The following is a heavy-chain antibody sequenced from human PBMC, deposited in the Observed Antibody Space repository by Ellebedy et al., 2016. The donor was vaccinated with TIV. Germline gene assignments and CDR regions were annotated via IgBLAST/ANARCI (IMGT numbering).Heavy chain of an antibody. J-gene: IGHJ4*02. CDR2: TSFDGKNK. CDR3: ARDPYSSGWSAIGYFDL. V-gene: IGHV3-30*04. Sequence: PGGSLRLSCAASGFVFSSYTMWWVRQTPGKGLEWVAVTSFDGKNKHYADPLKGRFTISRDNSQNTLYLHMHSLRDEDTAVYYCARDPYSSGWSAIGYFDLWGQGALVTVSS. CDR1: GFVFSSYT. D-gene: IGHD6-19*01.